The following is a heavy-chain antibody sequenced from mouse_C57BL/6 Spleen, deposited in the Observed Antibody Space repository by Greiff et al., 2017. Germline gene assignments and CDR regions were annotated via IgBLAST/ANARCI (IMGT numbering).Heavy chain of an antibody. J-gene: IGHJ4*01. V-gene: IGHV1-81*01. CDR2: IYPRSGNT. D-gene: IGHD2-4*01. CDR1: GYTFTSYG. CDR3: ARDDYDYDVGYAMDY. Sequence: VQLQESGAELARPGASVKLSCKASGYTFTSYGISWVKQRTGQGLEWIGEIYPRSGNTYYNEKFKGKATLTADKSSSTAYMELRSLTSEDSAVYFCARDDYDYDVGYAMDYWGQGTSVTVSS.